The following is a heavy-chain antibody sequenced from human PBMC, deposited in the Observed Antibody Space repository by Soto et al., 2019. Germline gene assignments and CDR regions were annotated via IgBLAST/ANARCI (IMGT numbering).Heavy chain of an antibody. J-gene: IGHJ2*01. CDR2: VYSGGTT. CDR1: GFAVSGYY. D-gene: IGHD1-7*01. Sequence: EVQVVESGGGLVQPGGSLRLSCAASGFAVSGYYMTWVRQSPGQGLEWVSVVYSGGTTYYADYVKGRFTISRNNSKNTLYLQMNNLRAEDTSVYYCTRGNYNRYYDLWGRGTLVIVSS. V-gene: IGHV3-66*01. CDR3: TRGNYNRYYDL.